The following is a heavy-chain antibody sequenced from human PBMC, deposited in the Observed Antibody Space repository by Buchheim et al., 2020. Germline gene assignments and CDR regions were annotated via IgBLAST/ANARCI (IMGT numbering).Heavy chain of an antibody. Sequence: EVQLVESGGGLVQPGGSLRLSCAASGFTFSSYEMNWVRQAPGKGLEWVSYISSSGSTIYYADSVKGRFTISSDNAKNSLYLQMNSLRAEDTAVYYCARDSEYGRHYYGMDVWGQGTT. CDR3: ARDSEYGRHYYGMDV. CDR2: ISSSGSTI. D-gene: IGHD1-26*01. CDR1: GFTFSSYE. V-gene: IGHV3-48*03. J-gene: IGHJ6*02.